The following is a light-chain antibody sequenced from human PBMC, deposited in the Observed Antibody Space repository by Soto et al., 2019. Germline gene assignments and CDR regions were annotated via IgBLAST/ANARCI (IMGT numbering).Light chain of an antibody. CDR1: SSDVGGYNY. J-gene: IGLJ1*01. V-gene: IGLV2-14*01. Sequence: QSVLTQPASVSGSPGQSITISCTGTSSDVGGYNYVSWYQQHPGKAPKLMIYDVSNRPSGVSNRFSGSKSGNTASLTISGLQAEDEADYYCSSYTSSFYVFGCGTKVTVL. CDR3: SSYTSSFYV. CDR2: DVS.